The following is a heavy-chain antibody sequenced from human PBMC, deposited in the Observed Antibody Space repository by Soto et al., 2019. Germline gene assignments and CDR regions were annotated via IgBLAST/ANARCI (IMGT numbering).Heavy chain of an antibody. V-gene: IGHV1-69*01. Sequence: QVQLVQSGAEVKKPGSSVKVSCKASGGTFSSYAISWVRQAPGQGLEWMGGIIPIFGTANYAQKFQGRVTITADESPSTAYMELSSLRSEDTAVYYCARERPDIVVVVAAISDQYYGMDVWGQGTTVTVSS. D-gene: IGHD2-15*01. CDR2: IIPIFGTA. CDR1: GGTFSSYA. CDR3: ARERPDIVVVVAAISDQYYGMDV. J-gene: IGHJ6*02.